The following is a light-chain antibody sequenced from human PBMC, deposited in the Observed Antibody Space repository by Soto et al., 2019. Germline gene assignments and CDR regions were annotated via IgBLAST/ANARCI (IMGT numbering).Light chain of an antibody. J-gene: IGKJ4*01. CDR1: QSVSSSF. CDR3: QQYGSSPA. Sequence: EIVLTQSPGTLSLSPGERATLSCRASQSVSSSFLAWYQQKPGQAPRLLIYGASSRATGIPDRFSGSGSGTDFTLTISRLEPEDFALYYCQQYGSSPAFGGGTKVEIK. V-gene: IGKV3-20*01. CDR2: GAS.